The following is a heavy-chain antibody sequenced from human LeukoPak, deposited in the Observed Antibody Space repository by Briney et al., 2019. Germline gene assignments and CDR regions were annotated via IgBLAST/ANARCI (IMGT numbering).Heavy chain of an antibody. CDR2: ISSSSSYI. V-gene: IGHV3-21*01. J-gene: IGHJ3*02. CDR3: ARDRKAYYYDSDAFDI. CDR1: GFTFSSYS. Sequence: GGSLRLSCAASGFTFSSYSMNWVRQAPGKGLEWVSSISSSSSYIYYADSVKGRFTISRDNAKNSLYLQMNSLRAEDTAVYYCARDRKAYYYDSDAFDIWGQGTMVTVS. D-gene: IGHD3-22*01.